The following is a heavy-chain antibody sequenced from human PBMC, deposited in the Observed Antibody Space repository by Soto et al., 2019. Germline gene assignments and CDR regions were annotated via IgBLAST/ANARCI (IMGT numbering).Heavy chain of an antibody. CDR2: ISGSGNYT. D-gene: IGHD4-4*01. CDR3: AREGINNYNEYYFDS. CDR1: GFTFSPYS. Sequence: KPGGSLRLSCAASGFTFSPYSMNWVRQAPGKGLEWVSSISGSGNYTHYADFLRGRFTISRDNARTSLYLQMNSLRAEDTAVYYCAREGINNYNEYYFDSWGQGTVVTVSS. V-gene: IGHV3-21*01. J-gene: IGHJ4*02.